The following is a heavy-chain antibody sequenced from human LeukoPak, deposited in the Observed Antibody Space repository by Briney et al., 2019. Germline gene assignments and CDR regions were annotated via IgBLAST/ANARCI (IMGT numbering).Heavy chain of an antibody. V-gene: IGHV4-39*07. J-gene: IGHJ4*02. Sequence: SETLSLTCTVSGGSIRSSTDYWGWIRQPPGKELEWIGSIYYSGSTYYNPSLKSRVTISVDTSKNQFSVKLSSVTAADTAVYYCARGRPLSHIAARPWYYYWGQGTLVTVSS. CDR2: IYYSGST. CDR3: ARGRPLSHIAARPWYYY. D-gene: IGHD6-6*01. CDR1: GGSIRSSTDY.